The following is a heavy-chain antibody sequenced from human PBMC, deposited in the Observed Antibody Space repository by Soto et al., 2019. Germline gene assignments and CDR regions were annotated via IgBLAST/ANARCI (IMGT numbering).Heavy chain of an antibody. V-gene: IGHV1-2*04. CDR1: GYTFTGYY. D-gene: IGHD3-10*01. CDR3: ARFALGEDYYYGMDV. CDR2: INPNSGGT. Sequence: QVQLVQSGAEVKKPGASVKVSCKASGYTFTGYYMHWVRQAPGQGLEWMGWINPNSGGTNYAQKFQGWVNMTRDTSISTAYMELSRLRSDDTAVYYCARFALGEDYYYGMDVWGQGTTVTVSS. J-gene: IGHJ6*02.